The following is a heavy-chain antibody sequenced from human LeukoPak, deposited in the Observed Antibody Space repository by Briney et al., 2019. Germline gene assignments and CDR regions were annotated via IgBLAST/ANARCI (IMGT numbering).Heavy chain of an antibody. V-gene: IGHV3-21*01. D-gene: IGHD4-17*01. CDR3: ARDNDYVVDY. Sequence: PGGSLRLSCAASGFTFSTYTINWVRQAPGKGLEWVSSITSSGTGRNYADSVKGRFTISRDNAKNSLYLQMNSLRAEDTAVYYCARDNDYVVDYWGQGTLVTVSS. J-gene: IGHJ4*02. CDR1: GFTFSTYT. CDR2: ITSSGTGR.